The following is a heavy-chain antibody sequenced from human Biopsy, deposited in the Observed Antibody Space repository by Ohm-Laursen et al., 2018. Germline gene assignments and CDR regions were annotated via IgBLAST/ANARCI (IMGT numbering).Heavy chain of an antibody. D-gene: IGHD3-22*01. J-gene: IGHJ2*01. Sequence: SLRLSCAASGFTFSHHSMNWVRQAPGKGLEWISYISSSSGTRYHADSVNGRFNISRDNAKNSLYLQMNSLRVEDTAIYYCVRDHFYHSSGYESSDWWFDLWGRGTVVTVSS. CDR1: GFTFSHHS. CDR3: VRDHFYHSSGYESSDWWFDL. CDR2: ISSSSGTR. V-gene: IGHV3-48*01.